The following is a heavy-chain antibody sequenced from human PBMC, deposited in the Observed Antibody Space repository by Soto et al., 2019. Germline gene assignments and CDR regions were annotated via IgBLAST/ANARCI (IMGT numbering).Heavy chain of an antibody. J-gene: IGHJ4*02. Sequence: QVQLVQSGAEVKKPGSSVKVSCKASGGTFSSYAISWVRQAPGQGLEWMGGIIPILGTANYAQKFQGRVTIPEDESTSTAYMELGSLSSEDTAVYCCASISDREGTFDSWGQGTLVTVSS. CDR2: IIPILGTA. V-gene: IGHV1-69*11. D-gene: IGHD2-21*01. CDR1: GGTFSSYA. CDR3: ASISDREGTFDS.